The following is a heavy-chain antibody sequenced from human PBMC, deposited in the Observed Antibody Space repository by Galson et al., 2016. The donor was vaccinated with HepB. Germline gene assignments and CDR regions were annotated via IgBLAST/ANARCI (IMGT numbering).Heavy chain of an antibody. CDR3: ARELPLNVRDYSWGSYRWIGC. J-gene: IGHJ4*02. V-gene: IGHV3-33*01. CDR1: GYTFSNYG. CDR2: ILYDGSHK. Sequence: SPRLSCAASGYTFSNYGMHWVRQAPGKGLEWVASILYDGSHKYYGDSVTGRVTISRDNSRSTLDLQMDSLRDEDTGIYYCARELPLNVRDYSWGSYRWIGCWGQGTLGTVSS. D-gene: IGHD3-16*02.